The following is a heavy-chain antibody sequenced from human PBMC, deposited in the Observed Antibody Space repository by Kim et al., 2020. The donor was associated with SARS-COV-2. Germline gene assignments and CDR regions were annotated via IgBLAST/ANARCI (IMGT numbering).Heavy chain of an antibody. Sequence: GGSLRLSCAASGFTFSSYGMHWVRQAPGKGLEWVAVIWSDGSNKYYADSVKGRFTISRDNSKTTLYLQMNSLRAEDTAVYYCASDFSPRGYTQNYWGQGTLVTVSS. CDR2: IWSDGSNK. CDR3: ASDFSPRGYTQNY. D-gene: IGHD5-12*01. CDR1: GFTFSSYG. J-gene: IGHJ4*02. V-gene: IGHV3-33*01.